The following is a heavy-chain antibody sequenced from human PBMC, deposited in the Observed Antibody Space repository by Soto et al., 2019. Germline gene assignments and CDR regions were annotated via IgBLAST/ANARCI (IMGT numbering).Heavy chain of an antibody. V-gene: IGHV5-51*01. CDR2: IYPGDSDT. CDR1: GYSFTSYW. Sequence: PGESLKISGKGSGYSFTSYWIGWVRQMPGKGLEWMGIIYPGDSDTRYSPSFQGHVTISADKSISTAYLQWSSLKASDTAMYYCAKVDYGGNSGYYYYGMDVWGQGTTVTVSS. J-gene: IGHJ6*02. D-gene: IGHD4-17*01. CDR3: AKVDYGGNSGYYYYGMDV.